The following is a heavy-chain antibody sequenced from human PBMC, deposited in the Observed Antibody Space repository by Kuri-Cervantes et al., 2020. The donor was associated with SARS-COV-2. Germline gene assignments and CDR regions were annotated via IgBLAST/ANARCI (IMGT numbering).Heavy chain of an antibody. J-gene: IGHJ4*02. CDR2: INHSGST. D-gene: IGHD4-23*01. V-gene: IGHV4-34*01. CDR1: GGSFSGYY. Sequence: SQTLSLTCVVYGGSFSGYYWSWIRQPPGKGLEWIGEINHSGSTNYNPSLKSRVTISVDTSKNQFSLKLSSVTAADTAVYYCARVKSVVTPDIDYWGQGTLVTVSS. CDR3: ARVKSVVTPDIDY.